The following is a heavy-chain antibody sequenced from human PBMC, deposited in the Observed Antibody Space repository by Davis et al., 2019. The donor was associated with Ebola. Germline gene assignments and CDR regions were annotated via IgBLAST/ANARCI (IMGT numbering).Heavy chain of an antibody. CDR2: ISYDGSNK. D-gene: IGHD4-17*01. Sequence: GGSLRLSCAASGFTFTSYAMSWVRQAPGKGLEWVAVISYDGSNKYYADSVKGRFTISRDNSKNTLYLQMNSLRAEDTAVYYCAKEKTTVTTFWYFDLWGRGTLVTVSS. CDR1: GFTFTSYA. CDR3: AKEKTTVTTFWYFDL. V-gene: IGHV3-30*18. J-gene: IGHJ2*01.